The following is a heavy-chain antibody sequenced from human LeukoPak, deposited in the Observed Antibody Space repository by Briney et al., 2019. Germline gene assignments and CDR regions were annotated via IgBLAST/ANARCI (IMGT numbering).Heavy chain of an antibody. D-gene: IGHD5-12*01. CDR1: GGSISSYY. CDR2: INHSGST. Sequence: SETLSLTCTVSGGSISSYYWSWIRQPPGKGLEWIGEINHSGSTNYNPSLKSRVTISVDTSKNQFSLKLSSVTAADTAVYYCARVNWSGYDFRGAFDIRGQGKTVTVSS. V-gene: IGHV4-34*01. CDR3: ARVNWSGYDFRGAFDI. J-gene: IGHJ3*02.